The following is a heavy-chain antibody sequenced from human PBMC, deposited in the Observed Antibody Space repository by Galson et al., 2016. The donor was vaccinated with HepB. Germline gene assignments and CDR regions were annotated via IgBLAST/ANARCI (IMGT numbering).Heavy chain of an antibody. CDR2: ISGSGGTT. CDR1: GFTFSSYA. V-gene: IGHV3-23*01. J-gene: IGHJ2*01. Sequence: SLRLSCAASGFTFSSYAMVWVRRAPGKELEWVSGISGSGGTTNYADAVKGRFTISRDKSKNTLILQMNSLRAEDTAVYFCAKAPQASIGVIVVAHWYFDLWGRGTLVTVSS. D-gene: IGHD3-22*01. CDR3: AKAPQASIGVIVVAHWYFDL.